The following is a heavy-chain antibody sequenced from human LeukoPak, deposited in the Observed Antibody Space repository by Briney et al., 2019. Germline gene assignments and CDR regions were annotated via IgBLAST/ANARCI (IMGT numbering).Heavy chain of an antibody. D-gene: IGHD3-9*01. V-gene: IGHV1-2*02. Sequence: ASVKVSCKASGYTFTGHYMHWVRQAPGQGLEWMGWINPNSGGTHYAQNFQGRITMTRDTSISTAYMELSRLRSDDTAVYYCARQPEYEILTGYYNPLDYWGQGTLVTVSS. CDR1: GYTFTGHY. CDR3: ARQPEYEILTGYYNPLDY. J-gene: IGHJ4*02. CDR2: INPNSGGT.